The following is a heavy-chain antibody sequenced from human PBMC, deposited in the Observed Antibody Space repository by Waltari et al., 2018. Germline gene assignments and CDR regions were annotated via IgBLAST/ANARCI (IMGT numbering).Heavy chain of an antibody. V-gene: IGHV3-23*01. J-gene: IGHJ6*02. D-gene: IGHD5-18*01. CDR3: AKDGPGDTAMGTYYYGMDV. CDR1: GFTFSSYA. CDR2: ISGSGGST. Sequence: EVQLLESGGGLVQPGGSLRLSCAASGFTFSSYAMSWVRQAPGKGLEWVSAISGSGGSTYYADSVKGRFTISRDNSKNTLYLQMNSLRAEDTAVYYCAKDGPGDTAMGTYYYGMDVWGQGTTVTVSS.